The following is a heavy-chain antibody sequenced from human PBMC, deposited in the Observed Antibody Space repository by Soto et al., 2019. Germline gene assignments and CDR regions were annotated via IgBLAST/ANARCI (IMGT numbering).Heavy chain of an antibody. J-gene: IGHJ3*02. Sequence: GGSLRLSCAASGFTFSDHYMDWVRLAPGKGLEWVGRTRNKANSYTTEYAASVKGRFTISRDASQNSLYLHMNSLKTEDTAVYYCGREKGYYDSSGYASFFALDIWGQGTKVTVSS. CDR1: GFTFSDHY. CDR3: GREKGYYDSSGYASFFALDI. V-gene: IGHV3-72*01. D-gene: IGHD3-22*01. CDR2: TRNKANSYTT.